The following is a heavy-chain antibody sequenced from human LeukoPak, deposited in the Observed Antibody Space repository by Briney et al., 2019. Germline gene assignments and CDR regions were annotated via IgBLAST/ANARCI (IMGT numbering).Heavy chain of an antibody. CDR3: ARGEWDLLFDY. CDR2: IFYSGST. CDR1: GGSISGYY. D-gene: IGHD1-26*01. Sequence: PSETLSLTCTASGGSISGYYWSWIRQPPGKGLEWIGYIFYSGSTNYNPSLKSRVTISVDTSKNQFSLKLSSVTAADTAVYYCARGEWDLLFDYWGQGTLVTVSS. V-gene: IGHV4-59*01. J-gene: IGHJ4*02.